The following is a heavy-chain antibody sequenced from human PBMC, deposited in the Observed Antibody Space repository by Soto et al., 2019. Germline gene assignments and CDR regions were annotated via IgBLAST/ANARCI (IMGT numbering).Heavy chain of an antibody. D-gene: IGHD6-13*01. V-gene: IGHV3-13*01. Sequence: GGSLRLSCAASGFTFSGFDMHWVRQPTGKGLEWVSSIGTAGDTYYAVSVKGRFTISRDNAKNSLSLQMNSLRGGDMAVYFCAKSQEIGTHFFDSWGQGTQVTVSS. J-gene: IGHJ4*02. CDR2: IGTAGDT. CDR3: AKSQEIGTHFFDS. CDR1: GFTFSGFD.